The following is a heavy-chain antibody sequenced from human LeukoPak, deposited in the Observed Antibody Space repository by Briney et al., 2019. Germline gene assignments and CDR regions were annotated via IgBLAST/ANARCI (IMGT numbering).Heavy chain of an antibody. CDR1: GFTFSSYS. CDR2: ISSSSTYI. J-gene: IGHJ3*02. V-gene: IGHV3-21*01. Sequence: PGGSLRLSCVASGFTFSSYSVNWVRQAPGKGLGWVSSISSSSTYIYYADSVKGRFTIPRDNAKNSLYLQMNSLRAEDTAVYYCARHPGLLAFDIWGQGTMVTVSS. CDR3: ARHPGLLAFDI. D-gene: IGHD2-15*01.